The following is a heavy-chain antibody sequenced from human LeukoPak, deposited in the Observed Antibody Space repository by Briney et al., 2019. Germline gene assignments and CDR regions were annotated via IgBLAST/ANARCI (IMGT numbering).Heavy chain of an antibody. V-gene: IGHV3-33*01. CDR1: GFTFSSYG. CDR3: ARDVHDFWSGHRTNWFDP. J-gene: IGHJ5*02. Sequence: PGGSLRLSCAASGFTFSSYGMHWVRQAPGKGLEWVAVIWYDGSNKYCADSVKGRFTISRDNSKNTLYLQMNSLRAEDTAVYYCARDVHDFWSGHRTNWFDPWGQGTLVTVSS. CDR2: IWYDGSNK. D-gene: IGHD3-3*01.